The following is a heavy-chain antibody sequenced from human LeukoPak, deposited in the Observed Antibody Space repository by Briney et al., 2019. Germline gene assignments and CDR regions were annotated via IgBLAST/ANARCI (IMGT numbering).Heavy chain of an antibody. V-gene: IGHV3-23*01. J-gene: IGHJ3*02. CDR3: ARGYCGGDCPRDDDAFDI. Sequence: PGGSLRLSCAASGFTFSSYAMSWVRQAPGKGLERVSAISGSGGSTYYADSVKGRFTISRDNSKNTLYLQMNSLRAEDTAVYYCARGYCGGDCPRDDDAFDIWGQGTTVTVSS. D-gene: IGHD2-21*02. CDR2: ISGSGGST. CDR1: GFTFSSYA.